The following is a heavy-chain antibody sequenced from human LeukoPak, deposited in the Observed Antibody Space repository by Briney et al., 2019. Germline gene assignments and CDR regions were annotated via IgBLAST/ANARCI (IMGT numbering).Heavy chain of an antibody. CDR3: ARDRELGYCSSTSCFPNYYYGMDV. Sequence: SETLSLTCTVSGGSISSYYWSWIRQPAGKGLEWIGRIYTSGSTNYNPPLKSRVTMSVDTSKNQFSLKLSSVTAADTAVYYCARDRELGYCSSTSCFPNYYYGMDVWGQGTTVTVSS. V-gene: IGHV4-4*07. J-gene: IGHJ6*02. CDR1: GGSISSYY. CDR2: IYTSGST. D-gene: IGHD2-2*01.